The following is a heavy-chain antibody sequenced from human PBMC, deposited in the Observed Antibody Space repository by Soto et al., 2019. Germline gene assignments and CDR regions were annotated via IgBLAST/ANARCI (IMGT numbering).Heavy chain of an antibody. J-gene: IGHJ4*02. V-gene: IGHV1-3*01. CDR3: ARGPFYYGSGSPAFEY. CDR2: INAGNGNT. Sequence: ASVKVSCKASGYTFTRYAIHWVRQAPRQRPEWMAWINAGNGNTYYSQKLQGRVTITRDTSASTAYMDLSSLISEDTAVYYCARGPFYYGSGSPAFEYWGQGTRVTVSS. D-gene: IGHD3-10*01. CDR1: GYTFTRYA.